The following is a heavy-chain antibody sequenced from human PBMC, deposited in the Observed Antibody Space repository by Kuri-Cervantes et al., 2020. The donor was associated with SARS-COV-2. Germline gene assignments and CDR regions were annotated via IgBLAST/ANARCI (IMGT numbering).Heavy chain of an antibody. J-gene: IGHJ3*02. V-gene: IGHV1-69*04. CDR1: GYTFTSYD. CDR3: AGRTRNGYSGYEDAFDI. D-gene: IGHD5-12*01. Sequence: SVKVSCRASGYTFTSYDINWVRQATGQGLEWMGRIIPILGIANYAQKFQGRVTITADKSTSTAYMELSSLRSEDTAVYYCAGRTRNGYSGYEDAFDIWGQGTMVTVSS. CDR2: IIPILGIA.